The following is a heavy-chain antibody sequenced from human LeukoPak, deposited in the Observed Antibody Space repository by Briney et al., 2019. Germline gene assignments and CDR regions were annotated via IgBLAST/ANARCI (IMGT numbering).Heavy chain of an antibody. Sequence: PSGTLSLTCAVSGGSISRSKWWSWVRQPPGKGLEWIGEIYHSGSTNYNPSLKSRVTISVDKSKNLFSLKLSSVTAADTAMYYCARNLIAATISDAFDIWGQGTMVTVSS. D-gene: IGHD6-6*01. J-gene: IGHJ3*02. V-gene: IGHV4-4*02. CDR3: ARNLIAATISDAFDI. CDR1: GGSISRSKW. CDR2: IYHSGST.